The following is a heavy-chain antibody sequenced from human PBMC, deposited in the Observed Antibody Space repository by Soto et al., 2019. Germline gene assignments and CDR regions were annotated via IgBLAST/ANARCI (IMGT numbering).Heavy chain of an antibody. CDR2: INAGNGNT. Sequence: ASVKVSCKASGYTFTSYAMHWVRQAPGQRLGWMGWINAGNGNTKYSQKFQGRVTITRDTSASTAYMELSSLRSEDTAVYYCARAEDYDSSGYYYLYFQHWGQGTLVTVSS. J-gene: IGHJ1*01. V-gene: IGHV1-3*01. D-gene: IGHD3-22*01. CDR3: ARAEDYDSSGYYYLYFQH. CDR1: GYTFTSYA.